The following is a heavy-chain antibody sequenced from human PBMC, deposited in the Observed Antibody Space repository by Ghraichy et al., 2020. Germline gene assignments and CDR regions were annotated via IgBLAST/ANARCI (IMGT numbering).Heavy chain of an antibody. J-gene: IGHJ6*01. D-gene: IGHD5/OR15-5a*01. V-gene: IGHV3-23*01. Sequence: GGSLRLSCVASGFTFSNYAMTWVRQAPGKGLEWVSAINYSGGSTYYADSVKGRFTISRDNSKNTLYLQMNSLRAEDTAVYYCAKGESTMYYYGMDVWGQGTTVNVSS. CDR2: INYSGGST. CDR1: GFTFSNYA. CDR3: AKGESTMYYYGMDV.